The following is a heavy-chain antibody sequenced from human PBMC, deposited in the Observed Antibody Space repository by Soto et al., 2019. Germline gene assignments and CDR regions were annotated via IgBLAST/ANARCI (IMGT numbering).Heavy chain of an antibody. J-gene: IGHJ4*02. D-gene: IGHD2-15*01. CDR1: GGSVYSNGHY. CDR2: IDNNGVT. V-gene: IGHV4-39*01. CDR3: GKILVGATGHTDADS. Sequence: SETLSLTCIVSGGSVYSNGHYWGWIRQPPGKGLEWIGSIDNNGVTNYNSSLKSRVTISRDTPKNQFSLRLTSVTAADTAVYYCGKILVGATGHTDADSWGPGTLVTVS.